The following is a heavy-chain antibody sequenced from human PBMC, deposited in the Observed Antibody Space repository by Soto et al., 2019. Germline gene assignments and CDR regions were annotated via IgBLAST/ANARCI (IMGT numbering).Heavy chain of an antibody. CDR3: ARELRLGELLAEYYGMDV. Sequence: GGSLRLSCAASGFTFSSYGMHWVRQAPGKGLEWVAVIWYDGSNKYYADSVKGRFTISRDNSKNTLYLQMNSLRAEDTAVYYCARELRLGELLAEYYGMDVWGQGTTVTVSS. CDR1: GFTFSSYG. D-gene: IGHD3-16*01. V-gene: IGHV3-33*01. CDR2: IWYDGSNK. J-gene: IGHJ6*02.